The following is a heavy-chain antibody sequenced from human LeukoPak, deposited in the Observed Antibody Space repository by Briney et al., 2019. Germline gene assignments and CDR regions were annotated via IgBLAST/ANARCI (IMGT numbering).Heavy chain of an antibody. CDR2: ISGSGGST. J-gene: IGHJ4*02. D-gene: IGHD3-22*01. CDR3: AKDIGSSYYYDSSGPSPGFDY. V-gene: IGHV3-23*01. CDR1: GFTFSSYA. Sequence: QPGGSLRLSCAASGFTFSSYAMSWVRQAPGKGLEWVSAISGSGGSTYYADSVKGRFTISRDNSKNTLYLQMNSLRAEDTAVYYCAKDIGSSYYYDSSGPSPGFDYWGQGTLVTVSS.